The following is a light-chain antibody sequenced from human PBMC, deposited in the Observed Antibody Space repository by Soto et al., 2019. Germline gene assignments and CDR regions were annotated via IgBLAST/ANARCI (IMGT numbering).Light chain of an antibody. CDR3: QSYDSSLSGYVV. CDR2: GNS. J-gene: IGLJ2*01. Sequence: QSVLTQPPSVSGAPGQRVTISCTGSRSNIGAGYDVHWYQQLPGTAPKLLIYGNSNRPSGVPDRFSGSKSGTSASLAITGLQAEDEADYYCQSYDSSLSGYVVFSGGTQLTVL. CDR1: RSNIGAGYD. V-gene: IGLV1-40*01.